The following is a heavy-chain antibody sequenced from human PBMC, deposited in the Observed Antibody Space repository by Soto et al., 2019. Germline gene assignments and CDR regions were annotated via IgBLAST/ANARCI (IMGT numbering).Heavy chain of an antibody. CDR3: ARGPELRTYNWFDP. D-gene: IGHD1-26*01. J-gene: IGHJ5*02. V-gene: IGHV3-48*02. Sequence: PGGSLRLSCAASGFTFSSYSMNWVRQAPGKGLEWVSYISSSSSTIYYADSVKGRFTISRDNAKNSLYLQMNSLRDEDTAVYYCARGPELRTYNWFDPWGQGTLVTVSS. CDR2: ISSSSSTI. CDR1: GFTFSSYS.